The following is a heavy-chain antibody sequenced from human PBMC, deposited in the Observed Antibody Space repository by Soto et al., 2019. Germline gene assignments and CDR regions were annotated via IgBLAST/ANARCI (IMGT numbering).Heavy chain of an antibody. Sequence: EVQLVESGGGLVQPGGSLRLSCAASGVTVSSNYMSWVRQAPGKGLEWVSVIYSGGSTYYADSVKGRFTISRDNSKNTLYLQMNSLRAEDTAVYYCARQGYNDGGGYFDYWGQGTLVTVSS. D-gene: IGHD5-18*01. CDR1: GVTVSSNY. CDR3: ARQGYNDGGGYFDY. J-gene: IGHJ4*02. V-gene: IGHV3-66*04. CDR2: IYSGGST.